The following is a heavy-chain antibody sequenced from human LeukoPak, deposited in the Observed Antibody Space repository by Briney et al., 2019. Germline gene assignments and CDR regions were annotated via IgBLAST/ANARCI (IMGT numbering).Heavy chain of an antibody. CDR2: ITTSDGNT. CDR3: AKGGGNWYWYFDY. D-gene: IGHD1-1*01. Sequence: GGSLRLSCAASGFTFSSYTMSWVRQAPGKGLEWVSTITTSDGNTYYADSVKGRFTVSRDNSKNTLYLQMNSLRAEDTAVYYCAKGGGNWYWYFDYWGQGTLVTVSS. CDR1: GFTFSSYT. J-gene: IGHJ4*02. V-gene: IGHV3-23*01.